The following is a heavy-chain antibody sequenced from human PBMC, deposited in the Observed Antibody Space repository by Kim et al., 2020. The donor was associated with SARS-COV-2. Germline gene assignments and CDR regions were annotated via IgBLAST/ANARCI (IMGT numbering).Heavy chain of an antibody. CDR3: ANGARIVVAMPYY. V-gene: IGHV3-30*18. J-gene: IGHJ4*02. CDR2: ISYDGSNK. Sequence: GGSLRLSCAASGFTFSSYGMHWVRQAPGKGLEWVAVISYDGSNKYYADSVKGRFTISRDNSKNTLYLQMNSLRAEDTAVYYCANGARIVVAMPYYWGQGTLVTVSS. D-gene: IGHD3-22*01. CDR1: GFTFSSYG.